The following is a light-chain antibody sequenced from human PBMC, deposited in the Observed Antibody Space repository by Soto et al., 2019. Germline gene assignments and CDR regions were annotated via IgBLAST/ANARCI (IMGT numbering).Light chain of an antibody. CDR3: QQYDNWPPIT. CDR2: AVS. CDR1: QSIRSS. J-gene: IGKJ5*01. Sequence: EIVLTQSPATLSVSPGEGATLSCRASQSIRSSLAWYQQKPGQAPRLLIYAVSTRATDIPVRFSGSGSGTDFTLTISSLQSEDSAIYYCQQYDNWPPITFGQGTRLEIK. V-gene: IGKV3-15*01.